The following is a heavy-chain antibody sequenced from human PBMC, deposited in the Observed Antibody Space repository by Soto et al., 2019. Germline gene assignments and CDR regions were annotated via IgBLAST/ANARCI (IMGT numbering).Heavy chain of an antibody. Sequence: EVQLLESGGGLVQPGGSLRLSCAASGFTFSSYAMGWVRQAPGKGLEWVSGISAGGATTYYADSLKGRFTISRDNSKNTLYLQMNRLRAEDTAVYYCAKDDYSNYPPGMDVWGQGTTVTVSS. CDR3: AKDDYSNYPPGMDV. CDR1: GFTFSSYA. CDR2: ISAGGATT. D-gene: IGHD4-4*01. V-gene: IGHV3-23*01. J-gene: IGHJ6*02.